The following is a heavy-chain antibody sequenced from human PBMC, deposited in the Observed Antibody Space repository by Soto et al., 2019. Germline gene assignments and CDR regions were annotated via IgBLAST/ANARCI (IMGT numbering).Heavy chain of an antibody. Sequence: QVQLVQSGAEVREPGASVKVSCKTSGYTFSRYGITWVRQAPGQGLEWMGWINGNTGHTIYAMNLEDRLTISTDTSPSTALMEFRSLKSDDTAVYYCARERKWEPLPYWGQGTLVTVSS. J-gene: IGHJ4*02. CDR2: INGNTGHT. D-gene: IGHD1-26*01. CDR1: GYTFSRYG. V-gene: IGHV1-18*01. CDR3: ARERKWEPLPY.